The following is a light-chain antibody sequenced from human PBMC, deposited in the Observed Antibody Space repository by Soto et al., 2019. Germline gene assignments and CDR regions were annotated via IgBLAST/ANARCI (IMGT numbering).Light chain of an antibody. V-gene: IGKV3-15*01. CDR1: QSVSSY. Sequence: EILMTQSPATLSVSPGERATLSCRASQSVSSYLAWYQQKPGQPPRLLIYGASTRATGIPARFSGSGSGTEFTLTISSLQSEDFAVYSCLQYHNLWAFGQGTKVEIK. CDR3: LQYHNLWA. J-gene: IGKJ1*01. CDR2: GAS.